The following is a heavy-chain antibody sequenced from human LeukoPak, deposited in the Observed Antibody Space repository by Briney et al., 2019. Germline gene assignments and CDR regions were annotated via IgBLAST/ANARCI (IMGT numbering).Heavy chain of an antibody. J-gene: IGHJ6*02. D-gene: IGHD3-22*01. V-gene: IGHV4-31*03. Sequence: SSETLSLTCTVSGGSISSGGYYWSWIRQLPGKGLEWIGYIYYSGSTYYNPSLKSRVTISVDTSKNQFSLKLSSVTAADTAVYYCARDGPTYYYDGSGPTYYYYGMDVWGQGTTVTVSS. CDR1: GGSISSGGYY. CDR3: ARDGPTYYYDGSGPTYYYYGMDV. CDR2: IYYSGST.